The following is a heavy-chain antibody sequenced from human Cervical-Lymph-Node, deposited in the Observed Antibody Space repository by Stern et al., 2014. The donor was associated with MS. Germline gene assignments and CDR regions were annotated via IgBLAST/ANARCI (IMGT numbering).Heavy chain of an antibody. CDR1: GYSFTTHW. V-gene: IGHV5-51*01. CDR2: VYPGASYT. J-gene: IGHJ4*02. D-gene: IGHD1-26*01. Sequence: VQLVQSGAEVKKSGESLKISCKGSGYSFTTHWIAWVRQTPGKGLEWLGIVYPGASYTTSSPSFQGQVTISADKSINTAYLHWSSLKASDTAMYYCARHPYSGDFSYGGGFDYWGQGTLVTVSS. CDR3: ARHPYSGDFSYGGGFDY.